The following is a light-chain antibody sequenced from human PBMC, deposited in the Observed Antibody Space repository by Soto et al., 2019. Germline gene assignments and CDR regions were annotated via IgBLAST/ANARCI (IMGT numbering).Light chain of an antibody. CDR1: RSDVGGYNY. CDR2: DVS. Sequence: QSALTQPASVSGSPGQWITISCTGTRSDVGGYNYVSWYKQKPGKAPKLVIYDVSHRPSGVSDRFFGSKYGNTASLIISGLQAEDEADYYCFSYSTSRARIFGGGTKLTVL. V-gene: IGLV2-14*01. CDR3: FSYSTSRARI. J-gene: IGLJ2*01.